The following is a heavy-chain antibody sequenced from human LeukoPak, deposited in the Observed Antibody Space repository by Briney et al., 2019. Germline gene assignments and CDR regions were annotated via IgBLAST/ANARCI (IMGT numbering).Heavy chain of an antibody. V-gene: IGHV1-2*02. CDR3: ARNAIAAAVILDY. J-gene: IGHJ4*02. D-gene: IGHD6-13*01. Sequence: ASVKVSCKASGYTFTGYYMHWVRQAPGQGLEWMGWINPNSGGTNYAQKFQGRVTMTRDTSISTAYMELSRLRSDDTAVYYCARNAIAAAVILDYWGQGTLVTVSS. CDR1: GYTFTGYY. CDR2: INPNSGGT.